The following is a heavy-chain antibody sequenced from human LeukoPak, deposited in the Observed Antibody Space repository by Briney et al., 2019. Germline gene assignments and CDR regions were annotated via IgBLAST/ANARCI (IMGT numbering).Heavy chain of an antibody. CDR3: ATLHGEGSGWYYLDY. Sequence: SETLSLTCAVSGYSISSAYYWGWIRQTPGKGLEWIGSIYHSGITYYNPSLESRVTTSVDTSKSQFSLKLSSVTAADTAVYYCATLHGEGSGWYYLDYWGQGILVTVSS. CDR2: IYHSGIT. CDR1: GYSISSAYY. D-gene: IGHD6-19*01. J-gene: IGHJ4*02. V-gene: IGHV4-38-2*01.